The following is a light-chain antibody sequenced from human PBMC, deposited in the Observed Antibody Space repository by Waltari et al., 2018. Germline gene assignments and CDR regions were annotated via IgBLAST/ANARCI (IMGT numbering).Light chain of an antibody. CDR1: QSVLYSSNNKNY. Sequence: DIVMTQSPLSLPVTPGEPASINCKSSQSVLYSSNNKNYLAWYQHKPGQPPKLLIYWASSRESGVPDRFSGSGSGTDFTLTISSLQAEDVAIYYCQQYYSTPLTFGGGTKVEIK. V-gene: IGKV4-1*01. J-gene: IGKJ4*01. CDR2: WAS. CDR3: QQYYSTPLT.